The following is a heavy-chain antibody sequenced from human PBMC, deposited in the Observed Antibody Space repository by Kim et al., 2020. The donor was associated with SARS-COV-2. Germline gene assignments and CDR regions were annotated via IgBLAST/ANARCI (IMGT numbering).Heavy chain of an antibody. CDR2: SIGNGGGT. J-gene: IGHJ4*02. D-gene: IGHD3-3*01. CDR1: GFGFTLGA. CDR3: ARDYCLDFVSGRCIADR. V-gene: IGHV3-23*01. Sequence: GGSLRLSCATSGFGFTLGAMSWARQAPGRGLEWVATSIGNGGGTFYADSVKGRFTLSRDNSRDTLHLQMTRLRADDTAVYFCARDYCLDFVSGRCIADRWGQGILVTVSS.